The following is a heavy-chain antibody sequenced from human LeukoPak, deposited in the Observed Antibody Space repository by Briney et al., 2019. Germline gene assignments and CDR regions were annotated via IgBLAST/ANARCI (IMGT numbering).Heavy chain of an antibody. D-gene: IGHD4-11*01. CDR1: GFTFSSYA. CDR3: AKDLYSNYGPADY. V-gene: IGHV3-30-3*01. J-gene: IGHJ4*02. Sequence: GGSLRLSCAASGFTFSSYAMHWVRQIPGKGLEWVAYISYDGNNKYFTDSVKGRFTTSRDNSKNTLFLQMNSLRDEDTAVYYCAKDLYSNYGPADYWGQGNLVTVSS. CDR2: ISYDGNNK.